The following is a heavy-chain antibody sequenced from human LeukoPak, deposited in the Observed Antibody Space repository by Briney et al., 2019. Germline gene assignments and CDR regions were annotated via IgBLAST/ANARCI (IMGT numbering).Heavy chain of an antibody. V-gene: IGHV3-20*04. CDR2: INWNGGST. J-gene: IGHJ4*02. CDR3: ARDSTQPGPVVVAAAYAGFDY. D-gene: IGHD2-15*01. Sequence: GGSLRLSCAASGFTFDDYGMSWVRQAPGKGLEWVSAINWNGGSTGYADSVKGRFTISRDNAKNSLYLQMNSLRAEDTALYYCARDSTQPGPVVVAAAYAGFDYWGQGTLVTVSS. CDR1: GFTFDDYG.